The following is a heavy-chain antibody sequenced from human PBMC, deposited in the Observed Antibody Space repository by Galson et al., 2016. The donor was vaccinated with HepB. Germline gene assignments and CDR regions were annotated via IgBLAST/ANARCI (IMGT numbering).Heavy chain of an antibody. CDR1: GFTFSSYG. Sequence: LRLSCAASGFTFSSYGIHWVRQAPGKGLEWVAIIWFDGSNKYYVDSVKGRFTISRDNSKNTVDLQMNSLRAEDTAVYYCARDSSLSARIYYYFYGLDVWGQGTTVTVSS. CDR3: ARDSSLSARIYYYFYGLDV. CDR2: IWFDGSNK. V-gene: IGHV3-33*01. D-gene: IGHD6-6*01. J-gene: IGHJ6*02.